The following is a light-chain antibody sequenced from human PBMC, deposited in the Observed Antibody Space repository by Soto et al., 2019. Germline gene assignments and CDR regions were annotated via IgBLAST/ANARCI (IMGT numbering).Light chain of an antibody. CDR1: QSVSSGY. J-gene: IGKJ3*01. V-gene: IGKV3-20*01. CDR2: GAS. CDR3: QQFRT. Sequence: EIVLTQSPGTLSLSPGERATLPCRASQSVSSGYLAWYQQKPGQSPRLLIYGASTRATGIPDRFSGSGSGTDFILTITRLEPEDSAVYYRQQFRTFGPGTKVEIK.